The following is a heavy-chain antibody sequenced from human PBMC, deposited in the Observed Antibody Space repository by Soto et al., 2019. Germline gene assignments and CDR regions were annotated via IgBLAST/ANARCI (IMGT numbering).Heavy chain of an antibody. D-gene: IGHD2-15*01. CDR2: ISDSGGST. CDR1: GFTFSNYA. Sequence: EVQLLESGGGLVQRGGSLRLSCAASGFTFSNYAMSWVRQAPGKGLEWVSLISDSGGSTYYAGPVKGRFPISRDNSKNPLYLQMHSLRAEDTGVYYSAKCPAWGGGCDRLDYWGQGALVTVSS. V-gene: IGHV3-23*01. J-gene: IGHJ4*02. CDR3: AKCPAWGGGCDRLDY.